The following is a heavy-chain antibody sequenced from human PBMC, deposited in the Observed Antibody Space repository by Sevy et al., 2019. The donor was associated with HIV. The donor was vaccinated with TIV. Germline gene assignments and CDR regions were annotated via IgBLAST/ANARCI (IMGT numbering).Heavy chain of an antibody. CDR3: AKRPYYYYNSDGHLVSSTDEADY. CDR2: ISGGGDGT. D-gene: IGHD3-22*01. Sequence: GGSLRLSCAASGFTFNIYAMSWVRQAPGKGLEWLSAISGGGDGTYYADSVKGRFTISGDNSRNTLYLQMNSLRAEDPAVYYCAKRPYYYYNSDGHLVSSTDEADYWGQGTLVTVSS. J-gene: IGHJ4*02. V-gene: IGHV3-23*01. CDR1: GFTFNIYA.